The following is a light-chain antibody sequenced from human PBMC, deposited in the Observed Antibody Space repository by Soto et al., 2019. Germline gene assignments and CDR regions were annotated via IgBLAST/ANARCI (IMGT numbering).Light chain of an antibody. J-gene: IGLJ3*02. Sequence: QSSLTQPVSVSASPGQSITISCAGTSSDIGRFDYVSWYQHHPGNAPKLVISAVSRRSSGISDRFSGSKSGNTATLTISGPQAEDEADYYCASYTTSTTQVFGGGPKVTVL. CDR1: SSDIGRFDY. CDR2: AVS. CDR3: ASYTTSTTQV. V-gene: IGLV2-14*01.